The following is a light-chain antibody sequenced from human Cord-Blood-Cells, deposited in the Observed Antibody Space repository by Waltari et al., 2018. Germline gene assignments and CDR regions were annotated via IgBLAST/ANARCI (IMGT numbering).Light chain of an antibody. V-gene: IGKV1-5*01. CDR2: DAS. CDR1: QSISSS. J-gene: IGKJ1*01. Sequence: VQMTQPTSPLPASVGDRVTITCRASQSISSSLAWYQQKPGQAPKLLISDASSLESGVPSRFSGSGSGTEFTLTISSLQPDDFATYYCQQYNSYPPTFGQGTKVEIK. CDR3: QQYNSYPPT.